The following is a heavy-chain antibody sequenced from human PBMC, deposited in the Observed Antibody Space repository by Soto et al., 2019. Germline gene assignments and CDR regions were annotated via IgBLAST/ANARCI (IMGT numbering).Heavy chain of an antibody. V-gene: IGHV1-18*01. Sequence: ASVKVSCKASGYTFTSYGISWVRQAPGQGLEWMGGISPNNGKTNYAQKFQGRVTITADKSTSTAYMELSSLRSEDTAVYYCARGYDSSGRYQNDYWGQGTLVTVSS. CDR1: GYTFTSYG. CDR3: ARGYDSSGRYQNDY. J-gene: IGHJ4*02. CDR2: ISPNNGKT. D-gene: IGHD3-22*01.